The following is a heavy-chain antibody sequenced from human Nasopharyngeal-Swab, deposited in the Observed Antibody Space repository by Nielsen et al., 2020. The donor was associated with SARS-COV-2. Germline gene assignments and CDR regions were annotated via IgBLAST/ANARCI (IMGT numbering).Heavy chain of an antibody. J-gene: IGHJ1*01. V-gene: IGHV1-18*01. CDR2: ISGYNGNT. Sequence: ASVKVSCKASGLNFRSFGFTWVRQAPGQGLELLGWISGYNGNTQDARDFLRRVTLTTDTSTSTVYLELRSLTSDDTAVYYCARDLFGTPPVAALDLWVQGTLVTVSS. D-gene: IGHD2-15*01. CDR3: ARDLFGTPPVAALDL. CDR1: GLNFRSFG.